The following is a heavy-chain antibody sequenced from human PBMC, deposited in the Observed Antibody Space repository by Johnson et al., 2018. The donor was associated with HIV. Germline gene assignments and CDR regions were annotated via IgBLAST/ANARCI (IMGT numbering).Heavy chain of an antibody. Sequence: VQLVESGGGLIQPGGSLRLSCAASGFTVSSNYMNWVRQAPGKGLEWVSVIFSDGTTYYAGSVKGRFTISRDNSKNTLYLQMNSLRAEDTPVYYCAKAGDYYDSSGYYDAFDIWGQGTMVTVSS. CDR1: GFTVSSNY. CDR3: AKAGDYYDSSGYYDAFDI. J-gene: IGHJ3*02. CDR2: IFSDGTT. D-gene: IGHD3-22*01. V-gene: IGHV3-66*02.